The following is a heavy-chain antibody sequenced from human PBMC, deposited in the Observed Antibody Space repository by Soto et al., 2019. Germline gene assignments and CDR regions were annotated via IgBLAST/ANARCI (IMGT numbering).Heavy chain of an antibody. J-gene: IGHJ4*02. Sequence: PSETLSLTCTVSGGSISSYYWSWIRQPPGKGLEWIGYIYYSGSTNYNPSLKSRVTISVDTSKNQFSLKLSSVTAADTAVYYCAGFSTGTYLFDFWGQGALVTVSS. CDR3: AGFSTGTYLFDF. V-gene: IGHV4-59*01. CDR2: IYYSGST. CDR1: GGSISSYY. D-gene: IGHD1-26*01.